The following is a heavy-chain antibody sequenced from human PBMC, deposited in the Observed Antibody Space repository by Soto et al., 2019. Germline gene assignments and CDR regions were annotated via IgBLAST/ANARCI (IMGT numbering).Heavy chain of an antibody. CDR3: AKHPSNPLVTPYGYFDV. D-gene: IGHD2-21*02. CDR2: FYYGGKT. V-gene: IGHV4-39*01. CDR1: GDSISRSANY. J-gene: IGHJ2*01. Sequence: QLQLQESGPGLVKASETLSLTCSVSGDSISRSANYWGWVRHSPGRGLEWIGSFYYGGKTYFNPSLRSRVSLSADTSKNQLSLRLTSATAADTVTYFCAKHPSNPLVTPYGYFDVWGRGTLVTVST.